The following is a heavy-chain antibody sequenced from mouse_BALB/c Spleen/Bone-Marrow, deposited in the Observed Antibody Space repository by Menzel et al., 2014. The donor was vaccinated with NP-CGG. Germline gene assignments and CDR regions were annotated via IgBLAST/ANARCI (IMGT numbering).Heavy chain of an antibody. CDR3: ARSGDYGSSLAY. CDR2: IDPANGNT. V-gene: IGHV14-3*02. J-gene: IGHJ3*01. D-gene: IGHD1-1*01. CDR1: GFNIKDTY. Sequence: VQLQQSGAELVKPGASVKLSCTASGFNIKDTYMHWVEQRPEQGLEWIGRIDPANGNTKYDPKFQGKATITADTSSNTAYLQLSSLTSEDTAVYYCARSGDYGSSLAYWGQGTLVTVSA.